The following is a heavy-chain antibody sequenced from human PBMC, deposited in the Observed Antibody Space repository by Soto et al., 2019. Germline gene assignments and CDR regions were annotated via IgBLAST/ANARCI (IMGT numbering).Heavy chain of an antibody. V-gene: IGHV1-18*01. J-gene: IGHJ4*02. CDR1: GYTFTSYC. CDR2: IRDYNGKK. D-gene: IGHD3-10*01. CDR3: ARDYRGGMVRGVKYEFDY. Sequence: ASVKVSCKSSGYTFTSYCINWGRQSPVQGLEWTGWIRDYNGKKNYAQKIQGRVTITKDTSTSTAYMELRSMTSDDTAVYSCARDYRGGMVRGVKYEFDYWGQGTLVTVSS.